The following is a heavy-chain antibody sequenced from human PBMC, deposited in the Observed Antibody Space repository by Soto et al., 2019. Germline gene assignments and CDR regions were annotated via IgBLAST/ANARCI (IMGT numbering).Heavy chain of an antibody. D-gene: IGHD1-1*01. J-gene: IGHJ4*02. CDR2: LNPNTGGT. CDR3: AKYNWNDGYFDL. V-gene: IGHV1-2*02. Sequence: QVQLVQSGAEVKKPGASVKVSCKASGFTLTAYYVHWLRQAPGQGLEWMGWLNPNTGGTNYAQKFQGRVTMPRDTSINTAYMELSSLRSADTAVYYCAKYNWNDGYFDLWGQGALVTVSS. CDR1: GFTLTAYY.